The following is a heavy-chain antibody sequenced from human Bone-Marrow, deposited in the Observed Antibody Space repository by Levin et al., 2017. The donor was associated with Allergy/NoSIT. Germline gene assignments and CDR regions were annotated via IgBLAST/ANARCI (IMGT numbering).Heavy chain of an antibody. V-gene: IGHV3-21*01. CDR2: ISSSSSYI. Sequence: GESLKISCAASGFTFSSYSMNWVRQAPGKGLEWVSSISSSSSYIYYADSVKGRFTISRDNAKNSLYLQMNSLRAEDTAVYYCARDGGNNWNDHYYYYYYMDVWGKGTTVTVSS. CDR3: ARDGGNNWNDHYYYYYYMDV. D-gene: IGHD1-1*01. CDR1: GFTFSSYS. J-gene: IGHJ6*03.